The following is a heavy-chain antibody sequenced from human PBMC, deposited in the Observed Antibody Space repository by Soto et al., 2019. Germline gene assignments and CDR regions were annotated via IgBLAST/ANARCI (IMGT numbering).Heavy chain of an antibody. CDR3: AKGEDSFGFTRFDF. J-gene: IGHJ4*02. CDR1: GFTFSNYA. V-gene: IGHV3-23*01. CDR2: ISGSTGNT. D-gene: IGHD5-18*01. Sequence: EVQLLESGGGLVQPGGSLRLSCAASGFTFSNYAMNWVRQAPGKGLEWVSGISGSTGNTYYADSLKGRFTISRDNSKNTVYLQMHSLRAEDTALYYCAKGEDSFGFTRFDFWGQGNLVTVSS.